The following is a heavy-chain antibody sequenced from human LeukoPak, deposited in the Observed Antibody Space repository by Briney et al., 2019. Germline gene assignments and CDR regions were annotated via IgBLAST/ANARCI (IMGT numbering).Heavy chain of an antibody. Sequence: GASVKVSCKASGYTFTGYYLHWVRQAPGQGREWMAWINPNSGGTNYAQKFQGRVTITRDTSISTAYMERSRLRSDDTAVYFCARGAYYYDISGYCDYWGQGTLVTVSS. CDR2: INPNSGGT. D-gene: IGHD3-22*01. J-gene: IGHJ4*02. CDR1: GYTFTGYY. CDR3: ARGAYYYDISGYCDY. V-gene: IGHV1-2*02.